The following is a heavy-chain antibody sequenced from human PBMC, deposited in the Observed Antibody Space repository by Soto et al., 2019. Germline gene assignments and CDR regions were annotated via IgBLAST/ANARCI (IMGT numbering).Heavy chain of an antibody. V-gene: IGHV3-23*01. D-gene: IGHD3-9*01. Sequence: GGSLRLSCAASGFTFSSYAMSWVRQAPGKGLEWVSAISGSGGSTYYADSAKGRFTISRDNSKNTLYLQMNSLRAEDTAVYYSARRGSRYYDNNWFDPWGQGTLVTVSS. CDR2: ISGSGGST. CDR1: GFTFSSYA. J-gene: IGHJ5*02. CDR3: ARRGSRYYDNNWFDP.